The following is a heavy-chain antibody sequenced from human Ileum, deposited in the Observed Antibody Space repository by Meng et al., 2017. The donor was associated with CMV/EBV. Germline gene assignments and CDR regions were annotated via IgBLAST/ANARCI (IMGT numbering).Heavy chain of an antibody. V-gene: IGHV3-7*01. CDR3: AKGRSDSWSWHQLDH. D-gene: IGHD6-13*01. Sequence: GALRLSCSASGFTFSSFAMTWVRQAPGKGLEWVADIKQDGSKKYYAASVKGRFTISRDNSKNTLYLQMNSLRPEDTALYYCAKGRSDSWSWHQLDHWGQGTLVTVSS. J-gene: IGHJ4*02. CDR2: IKQDGSKK. CDR1: GFTFSSFA.